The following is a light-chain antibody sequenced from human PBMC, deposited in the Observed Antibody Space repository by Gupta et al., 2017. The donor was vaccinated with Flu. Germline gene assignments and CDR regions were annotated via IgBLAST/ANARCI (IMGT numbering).Light chain of an antibody. CDR1: NANIVSNT. CDR2: SND. CDR3: SAWAYSLNGFLV. V-gene: IGLV1-44*01. J-gene: IGLJ3*02. Sequence: VTISCSGSNANIVSNTVHCYQHLPHTAHTLLLSSNDLRPSGVPVPFSVSKSGTSDSPALTGLQSEDEADYYCSAWAYSLNGFLVFGGGTKLTVL.